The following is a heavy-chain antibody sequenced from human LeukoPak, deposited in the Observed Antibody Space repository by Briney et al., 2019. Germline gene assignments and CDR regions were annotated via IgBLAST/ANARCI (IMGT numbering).Heavy chain of an antibody. D-gene: IGHD5-18*01. CDR3: AAAMVLNWFDP. Sequence: SETLSLACTVSGGSISSSGYYWVWIRQPPGKGLEWIGSIYYSGSTYYSPSLKSRVTISVDTSRNQISLKLSSVTAADTAVYYCAAAMVLNWFDPWGQGTPVTVSS. J-gene: IGHJ5*02. CDR1: GGSISSSGYY. CDR2: IYYSGST. V-gene: IGHV4-39*01.